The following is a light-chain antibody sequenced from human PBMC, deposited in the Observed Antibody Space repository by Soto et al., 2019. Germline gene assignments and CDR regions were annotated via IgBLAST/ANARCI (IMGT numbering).Light chain of an antibody. J-gene: IGLJ1*01. CDR3: SSYTSSSTYV. CDR1: SSDVGAYNY. Sequence: QSALTQPASVSGSPGQSITISCTGTSSDVGAYNYVSWYQQHPGKAPKLMIYDVSNRPSGVSNRFSGSTSGNTASLTISGLQAEDETDYYCSSYTSSSTYVFGTGTKLTVL. CDR2: DVS. V-gene: IGLV2-14*03.